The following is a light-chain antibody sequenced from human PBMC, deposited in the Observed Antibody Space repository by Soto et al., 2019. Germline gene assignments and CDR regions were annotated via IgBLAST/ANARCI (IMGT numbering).Light chain of an antibody. Sequence: QSALTQPASVSGSPRQSITISCTGTSSDVGSYNLVSWYQQHPGKAPKLMIYEGSKRPSGVSNRFSGSKSGNTASLTSSGLQAEDEADYYCCSYAGSSTFVFGTGTKLTVL. V-gene: IGLV2-23*03. CDR3: CSYAGSSTFV. J-gene: IGLJ1*01. CDR1: SSDVGSYNL. CDR2: EGS.